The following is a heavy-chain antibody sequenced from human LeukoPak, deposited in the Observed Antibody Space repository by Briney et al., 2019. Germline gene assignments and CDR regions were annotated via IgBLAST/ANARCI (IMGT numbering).Heavy chain of an antibody. CDR2: IYYSGST. CDR1: GGSISSYY. D-gene: IGHD3-16*02. J-gene: IGHJ4*02. Sequence: KTSETLSLTCTVSGGSISSYYWSWIRQPPGKGLEWIGYIYYSGSTNYNPSLKSRVTISVDTSKNQFSLKLSSVTAADTAVYYCARDRAYDYVWGSYRSNEDYWGQGTLVTVSS. CDR3: ARDRAYDYVWGSYRSNEDY. V-gene: IGHV4-59*12.